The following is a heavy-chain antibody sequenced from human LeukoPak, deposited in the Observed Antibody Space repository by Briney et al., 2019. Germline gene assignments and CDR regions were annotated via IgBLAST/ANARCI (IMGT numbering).Heavy chain of an antibody. D-gene: IGHD3-22*01. V-gene: IGHV1-18*01. Sequence: ASVKVSCKASGYTFTSYGISWVRQAPGQGLEWMGWISAYNGNTNYAQKLQGRVTMTTDTSTSTAYMELRSLRSDDTAVYYCAREAGYYDSSGYSEWGQGTLVTVSS. CDR1: GYTFTSYG. J-gene: IGHJ4*02. CDR2: ISAYNGNT. CDR3: AREAGYYDSSGYSE.